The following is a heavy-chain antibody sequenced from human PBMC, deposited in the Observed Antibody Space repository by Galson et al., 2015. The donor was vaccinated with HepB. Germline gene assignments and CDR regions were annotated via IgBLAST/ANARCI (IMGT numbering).Heavy chain of an antibody. J-gene: IGHJ4*02. CDR1: GFTFSNYG. V-gene: IGHV3-30*03. CDR3: AIQSPYHVAGSVNPPDY. Sequence: SLRLSCAASGFTFSNYGLHWVRQAPGKGLEWVTFISFDGTNEYYADSVKGRFTISRDNSKDTMYLQMTSLRPEDTALYYCAIQSPYHVAGSVNPPDYWGQGTLVIVSS. D-gene: IGHD6-19*01. CDR2: ISFDGTNE.